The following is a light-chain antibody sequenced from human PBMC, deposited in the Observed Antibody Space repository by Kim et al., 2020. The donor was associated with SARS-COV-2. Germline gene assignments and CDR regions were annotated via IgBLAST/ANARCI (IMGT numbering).Light chain of an antibody. J-gene: IGKJ5*01. CDR2: AAS. V-gene: IGKV1D-12*01. Sequence: ASVGDRVTITCRASQGISSWLAWYQQKPGKAPKLLIYAASGLHSGVPSRFSGSGSGTDFTLTISNLQPEDFATYYCLQADTFPFTFGQGTRLEIK. CDR1: QGISSW. CDR3: LQADTFPFT.